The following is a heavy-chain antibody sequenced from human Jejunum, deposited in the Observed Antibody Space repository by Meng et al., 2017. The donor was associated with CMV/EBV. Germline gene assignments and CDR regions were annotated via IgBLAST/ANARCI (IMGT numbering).Heavy chain of an antibody. J-gene: IGHJ4*02. CDR1: GYSCSSYG. CDR2: IDTKTGNP. V-gene: IGHV7-4-1*02. D-gene: IGHD5-18*01. CDR3: TRGAGAHTAKYDF. Sequence: CKTSGYSCSSYGINWVREAPGQRLEWMGWIDTKTGNPAYAPDFTGRFVFSMDTSVSTAYLEISSLRAEDTAVYYCTRGAGAHTAKYDFWGRGTLVTVSS.